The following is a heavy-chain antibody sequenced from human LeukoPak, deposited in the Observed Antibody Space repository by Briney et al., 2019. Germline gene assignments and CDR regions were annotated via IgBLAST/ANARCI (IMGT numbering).Heavy chain of an antibody. CDR1: GFSFTNAW. Sequence: PGGSLRLSCAASGFSFTNAWMTWVRQAPGKGLEWVGRINSKTDGGTAVYAAPVKGRFTFSRDDSKNTLYLQMNSLKTEDTAVYYCTTTLGSSYYYYMDVWGKGTTVTVSS. J-gene: IGHJ6*03. V-gene: IGHV3-15*01. D-gene: IGHD3-10*01. CDR3: TTTLGSSYYYYMDV. CDR2: INSKTDGGTA.